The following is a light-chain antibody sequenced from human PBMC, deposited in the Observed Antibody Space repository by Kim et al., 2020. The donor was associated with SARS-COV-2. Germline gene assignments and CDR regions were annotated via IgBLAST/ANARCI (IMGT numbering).Light chain of an antibody. CDR3: FSTDSSGNHKV. J-gene: IGLJ3*02. CDR1: ASPKEY. CDR2: EDN. V-gene: IGLV3-10*01. Sequence: SPGQTARITCSGDASPKEYTYWFQQKSGQAPGLVMYEDNKRPSGIPERFSGSSSGTMAILTISGAQVEDEGDYYCFSTDSSGNHKVFGGGTKLTVL.